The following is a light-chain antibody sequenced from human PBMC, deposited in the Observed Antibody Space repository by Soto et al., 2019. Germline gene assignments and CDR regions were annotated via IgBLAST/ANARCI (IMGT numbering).Light chain of an antibody. CDR3: QQYHTSSIT. CDR1: QSISSW. CDR2: DAS. V-gene: IGKV1-5*01. J-gene: IGKJ5*01. Sequence: DIQMTQSPSTLSATSGDRVTITCRASQSISSWLAWYQHKPGKAPNLLIYDASTLERGVPSRFSGTGSGTEFTLTIDRLQPDDFATYYCQQYHTSSITFGQGTRLEIK.